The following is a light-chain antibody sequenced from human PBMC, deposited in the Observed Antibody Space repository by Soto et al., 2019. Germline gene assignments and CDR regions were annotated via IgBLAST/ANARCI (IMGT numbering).Light chain of an antibody. V-gene: IGKV1-6*01. CDR1: QSIGSW. CDR2: AAS. Sequence: TQCPATLSASVGDRVTITCRASQSIGSWLAWFQQKPGKAPELLIYAASSLQSGVPSRFSGSGSGTDFTLIISSLKPEDFATYYCPKDYIFPRTVGQGTQGDIK. J-gene: IGKJ1*01. CDR3: PKDYIFPRT.